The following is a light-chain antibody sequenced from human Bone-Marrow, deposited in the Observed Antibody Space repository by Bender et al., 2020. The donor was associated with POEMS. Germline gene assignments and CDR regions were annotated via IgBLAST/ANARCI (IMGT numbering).Light chain of an antibody. Sequence: QSPLTQPASVSGSPGQSITISCTGTSGEIGFYNLVSWYQHHPGRPPKLLIYENTKRPSGFSDLFVGSESDNAAPLTISGLQADDEADYYCCSSRTSYSWVFGGGTKLTVL. V-gene: IGLV2-23*01. CDR3: CSSRTSYSWV. J-gene: IGLJ3*02. CDR1: SGEIGFYNL. CDR2: ENT.